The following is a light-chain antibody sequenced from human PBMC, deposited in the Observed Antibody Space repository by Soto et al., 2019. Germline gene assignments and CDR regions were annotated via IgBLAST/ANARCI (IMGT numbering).Light chain of an antibody. CDR3: SSYTSSITSV. V-gene: IGLV2-14*01. Sequence: QSVLTQPASVSGSPGQSITISCTGTSSDVGGYNYVSWYQQHPGKAPKLMIYEVSNRPSGVSNRFSGSKSGNTASLTISGLQAEDEATYYCSSYTSSITSVFGGGTKLTVL. J-gene: IGLJ3*02. CDR2: EVS. CDR1: SSDVGGYNY.